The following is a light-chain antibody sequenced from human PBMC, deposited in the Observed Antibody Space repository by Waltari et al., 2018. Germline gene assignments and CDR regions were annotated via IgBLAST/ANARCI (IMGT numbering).Light chain of an antibody. CDR1: NVGSKS. CDR2: ADS. CDR3: QVWDTTSDRVV. V-gene: IGLV3-21*02. Sequence: SYVLTQPPSASVATGETARITCRGDNVGSKSVHWYQQKPGQDPLLVVYADSARPSGIPDRFSASNSGNTATLTISRVEDGDEADYYCQVWDTTSDRVVFGGATKLTVL. J-gene: IGLJ2*01.